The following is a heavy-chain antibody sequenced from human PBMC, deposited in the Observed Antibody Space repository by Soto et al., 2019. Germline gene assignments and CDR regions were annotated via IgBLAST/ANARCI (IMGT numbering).Heavy chain of an antibody. Sequence: EVQLLESGGGLVQPGGSLRLSCAASGFTFSSYAMSWVRQAPGKGLEWVSAISGSGGSTYYADSVKGRFTISRDNSKNTLYLQRNSLRAEDTAVYYCAKEQEQWLGFYYYGMDVWGQGTTVTVSS. CDR1: GFTFSSYA. CDR3: AKEQEQWLGFYYYGMDV. J-gene: IGHJ6*02. D-gene: IGHD6-19*01. CDR2: ISGSGGST. V-gene: IGHV3-23*01.